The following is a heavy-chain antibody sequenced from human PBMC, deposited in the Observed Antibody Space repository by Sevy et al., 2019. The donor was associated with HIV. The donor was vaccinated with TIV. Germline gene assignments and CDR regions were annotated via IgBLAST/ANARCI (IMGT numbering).Heavy chain of an antibody. Sequence: SETLSLTCSVSGGSFSSSSFYWGWIRQPPGKGLECIGNIYYTGSTYYNPSLKSRVTISIDTSKNQFSLKLRSVTAADTAVYYCARGSVSCSSISCRTTVGYFDYWGQGTLVTVSS. CDR1: GGSFSSSSFY. CDR3: ARGSVSCSSISCRTTVGYFDY. D-gene: IGHD2-2*01. CDR2: IYYTGST. V-gene: IGHV4-39*01. J-gene: IGHJ4*02.